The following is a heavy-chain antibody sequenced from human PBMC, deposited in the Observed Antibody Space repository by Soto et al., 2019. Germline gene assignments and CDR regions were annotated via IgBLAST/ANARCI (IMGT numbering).Heavy chain of an antibody. J-gene: IGHJ6*02. V-gene: IGHV3-53*01. CDR3: VRPRPSGENYGMDV. D-gene: IGHD3-16*01. CDR1: GLTVSHNY. CDR2: LYTEGTT. Sequence: GGSLRLSCVASGLTVSHNYMAWVRQAPEMGLEWVSILYTEGTTYYADSVKGRFTISRDSSKNTLFLQMDSLRAEDTAVYYCVRPRPSGENYGMDVWGQGTTVTVS.